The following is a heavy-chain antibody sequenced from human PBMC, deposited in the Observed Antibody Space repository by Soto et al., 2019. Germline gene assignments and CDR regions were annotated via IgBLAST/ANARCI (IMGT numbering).Heavy chain of an antibody. Sequence: PSETLSLTCTVSGGSVSSGVYYWSWIRQPPGKGLEWIAYISYSGSTNYNPSLKSRVTISVDTSKNQFSLKLSSVTAADSAFYYCARNSASVGFDSWGRGTLVTVSS. J-gene: IGHJ4*02. CDR2: ISYSGST. CDR1: GGSVSSGVYY. D-gene: IGHD2-15*01. CDR3: ARNSASVGFDS. V-gene: IGHV4-61*08.